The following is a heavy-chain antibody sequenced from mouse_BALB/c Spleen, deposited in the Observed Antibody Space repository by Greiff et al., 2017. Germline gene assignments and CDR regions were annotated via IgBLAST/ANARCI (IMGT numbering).Heavy chain of an antibody. J-gene: IGHJ3*01. V-gene: IGHV1-80*01. CDR3: ARGGSSGNYPWFAY. Sequence: QVQLQQSGAELVRPGSSVKISCKASGYAFSSYWMNWVKQRPGQGLEWIGQIYPGDGDTNYNGKFKGKATLTADKSSSTAYMQLSSLTSEDSAVYFCARGGSSGNYPWFAYWGQGTLVTVSA. CDR1: GYAFSSYW. CDR2: IYPGDGDT. D-gene: IGHD2-1*01.